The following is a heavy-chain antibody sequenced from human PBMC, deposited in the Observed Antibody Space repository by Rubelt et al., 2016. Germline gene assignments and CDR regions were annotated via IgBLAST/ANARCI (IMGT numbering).Heavy chain of an antibody. J-gene: IGHJ4*02. CDR1: GGSFRDYY. D-gene: IGHD5-18*01. Sequence: QLQLQESGPGLVKPSETLSLSCAVYGGSFRDYYWSWIRQSPGKGLEWIGEINHSGSTNYNPSLKSRVTISVDTSKNQFSLKLSSVTAADTAIYYCVRTKQQYSYGSEDYWGQGTLVTVSS. CDR2: INHSGST. V-gene: IGHV4-34*01. CDR3: VRTKQQYSYGSEDY.